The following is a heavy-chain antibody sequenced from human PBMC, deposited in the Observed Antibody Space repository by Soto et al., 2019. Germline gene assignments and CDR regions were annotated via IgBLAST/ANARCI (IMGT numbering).Heavy chain of an antibody. CDR3: ARVRGLTGTSFGY. V-gene: IGHV1-3*01. D-gene: IGHD1-7*01. CDR2: INAGNGNT. Sequence: GASVKVSCKASGYTFTSYAMHWVRQAPGQRLEWMGWINAGNGNTKYSQKFQGRVTITRDTSASTAYMELSSLRSEDTAVYYCARVRGLTGTSFGYWGQGTLVTVSS. CDR1: GYTFTSYA. J-gene: IGHJ4*02.